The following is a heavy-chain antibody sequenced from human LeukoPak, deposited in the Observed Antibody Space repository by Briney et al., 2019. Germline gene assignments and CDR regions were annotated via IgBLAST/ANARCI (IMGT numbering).Heavy chain of an antibody. CDR2: INHSGST. D-gene: IGHD2-15*01. J-gene: IGHJ4*02. CDR1: GGSFSGYY. CDR3: AREKGGNVVVVVAATPRSDYFDY. Sequence: PSETLSLTCAVYGGSFSGYYWSWIRQPPGKGLEWIGEINHSGSTNYNPSLKSRVTISVDTSKNQFSLKLSSVTAADTAVYYCAREKGGNVVVVVAATPRSDYFDYWGQGTLVTVSS. V-gene: IGHV4-34*01.